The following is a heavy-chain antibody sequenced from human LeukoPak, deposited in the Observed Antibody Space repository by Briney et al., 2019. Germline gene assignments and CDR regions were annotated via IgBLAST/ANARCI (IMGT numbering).Heavy chain of an antibody. D-gene: IGHD4-17*01. J-gene: IGHJ5*02. CDR3: ARLKTTVTTNWFDP. CDR2: IYPGDSDT. CDR1: RCSFTSYW. Sequence: GESRKISCQGSRCSFTSYWLSWVRQMPGKGLEWMEIIYPGDSDTRYSPSFQGQVTISADKSISTAYLQWSSLKASDTAMYYCARLKTTVTTNWFDPWGQGTLVTVSS. V-gene: IGHV5-51*01.